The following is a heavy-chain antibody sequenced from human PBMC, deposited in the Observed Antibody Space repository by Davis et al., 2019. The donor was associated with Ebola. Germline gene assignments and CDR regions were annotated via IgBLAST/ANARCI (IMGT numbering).Heavy chain of an antibody. CDR3: ARVPLTTVTPFDP. CDR1: GGTFSSYA. CDR2: IIPIFGTA. J-gene: IGHJ5*02. D-gene: IGHD4-11*01. Sequence: SVKVSCKASGGTFSSYAISWVRQAPGQGLEWMGGIIPIFGTANYAQKFQGRVTITADESTSTAYMELSSLRSEDTAVYYCARVPLTTVTPFDPWGQGTLVTVSS. V-gene: IGHV1-69*13.